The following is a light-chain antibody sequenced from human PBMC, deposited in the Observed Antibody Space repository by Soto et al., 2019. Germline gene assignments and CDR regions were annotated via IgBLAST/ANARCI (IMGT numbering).Light chain of an antibody. CDR2: KVS. J-gene: IGKJ2*01. CDR1: QSLVYSNGITY. Sequence: DAVMTQSPLSLPVTLGQPASISCRSSQSLVYSNGITYLNWFHQRAGQSPRRLIYKVSNRDSGVPDRFSSSGSGTDFTLKISRVEAEDVGVYYCMQGTHWPPTFGQGTKLEIK. CDR3: MQGTHWPPT. V-gene: IGKV2-30*01.